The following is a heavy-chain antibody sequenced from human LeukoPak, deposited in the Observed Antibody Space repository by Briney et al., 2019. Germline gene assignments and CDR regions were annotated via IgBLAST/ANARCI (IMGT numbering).Heavy chain of an antibody. CDR1: GFTFSSYE. CDR3: ARDVPVEMATSRAFDI. V-gene: IGHV3-48*03. CDR2: ISSSGSTI. D-gene: IGHD5-24*01. Sequence: GGSLRLSCAASGFTFSSYEMNWVRQAPGKGLEWVSYISSSGSTIYYADSVKGRFTISRDNAKNSLYLQMNSLRAEDTAVYYCARDVPVEMATSRAFDIWGQGTMVTVSS. J-gene: IGHJ3*02.